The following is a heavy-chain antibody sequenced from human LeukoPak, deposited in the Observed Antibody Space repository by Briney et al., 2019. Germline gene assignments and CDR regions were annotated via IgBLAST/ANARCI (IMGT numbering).Heavy chain of an antibody. J-gene: IGHJ6*02. CDR1: GYTFTSYG. CDR3: ARATYYYGSGSHDGMDV. V-gene: IGHV1-18*01. Sequence: GASVKVSRKASGYTFTSYGISWVRQAPAQGLELMGWISAYNDNTNYAQTLQGRVTMTTDTPTRTAYMELRSLRSDDTAVHYCARATYYYGSGSHDGMDVWGQGTTVTVSS. D-gene: IGHD3-10*01. CDR2: ISAYNDNT.